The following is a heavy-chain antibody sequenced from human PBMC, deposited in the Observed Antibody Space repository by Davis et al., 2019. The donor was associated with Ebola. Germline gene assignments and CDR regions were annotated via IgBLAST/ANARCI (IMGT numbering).Heavy chain of an antibody. CDR1: GFTFSLHA. J-gene: IGHJ4*02. Sequence: GEPLKISCAASGFTFSLHAMLWVRQAPGKGLAWVAVISHDGINEVYGDSVKGRFTISRDNSKNTFYLQMKSLRPEDTAVYYCAASVEYWGQGTLVTVSS. V-gene: IGHV3-30*04. CDR2: ISHDGINE. CDR3: AASVEY. D-gene: IGHD2-21*01.